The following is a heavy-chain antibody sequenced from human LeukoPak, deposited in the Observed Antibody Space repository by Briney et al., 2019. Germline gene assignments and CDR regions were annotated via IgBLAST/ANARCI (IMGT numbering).Heavy chain of an antibody. CDR2: INPSGGST. CDR1: GYTFTSYA. V-gene: IGHV1-46*01. J-gene: IGHJ3*02. Sequence: ASVKVSCKASGYTFTSYAFSWVRQAPGQGLEWMGIINPSGGSTSYAQKFQGRVTMTRDTSTSTVYMELSSLRSEDTAVYYCARSLVVVAATAPRVAFDIWGQGTMVTVSS. D-gene: IGHD2-15*01. CDR3: ARSLVVVAATAPRVAFDI.